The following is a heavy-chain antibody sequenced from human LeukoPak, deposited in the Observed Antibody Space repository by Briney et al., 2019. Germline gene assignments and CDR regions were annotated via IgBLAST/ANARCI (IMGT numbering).Heavy chain of an antibody. J-gene: IGHJ4*02. V-gene: IGHV1-8*03. D-gene: IGHD3-22*01. CDR2: MNPNSGNT. Sequence: ASVTVSFMASGYTFTSYDINWVRQATGQGVEWMGWMNPNSGNTGYAQKFQGRVTITRNTSISTAYMELSSLRSEDTAVYYCARLLYDSSGYYGYWGQGTLVTVSS. CDR3: ARLLYDSSGYYGY. CDR1: GYTFTSYD.